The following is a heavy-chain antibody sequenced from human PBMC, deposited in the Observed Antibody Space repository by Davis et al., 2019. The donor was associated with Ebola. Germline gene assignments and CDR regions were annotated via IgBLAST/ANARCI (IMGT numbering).Heavy chain of an antibody. J-gene: IGHJ4*02. CDR1: GFTFSDYY. Sequence: GGSLRLSCAASGFTFSDYYMSWVRQAPGKGLEWVSYISSSSSTIYYADSVKGRFTISRDNAKNSLYLQMNSLRDEDTAVYYCASGMTTVVTPFDYWGQGTLVTVSS. CDR3: ASGMTTVVTPFDY. CDR2: ISSSSSTI. D-gene: IGHD4-23*01. V-gene: IGHV3-11*04.